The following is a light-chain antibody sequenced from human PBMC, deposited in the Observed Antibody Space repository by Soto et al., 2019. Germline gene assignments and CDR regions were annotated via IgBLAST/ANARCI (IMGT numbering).Light chain of an antibody. CDR2: GAS. CDR3: HQDGNLAPIT. Sequence: TPYTNPLSVTTGERATLSCSASQGIGDTLAWHQHKPGHAPRLLIYGASTRATGIPDRFSCSGCGTDFTLTISRLEPEDFALYFCHQDGNLAPITFGQGTLLEIK. V-gene: IGKV3-20*01. CDR1: QGIGDT. J-gene: IGKJ5*01.